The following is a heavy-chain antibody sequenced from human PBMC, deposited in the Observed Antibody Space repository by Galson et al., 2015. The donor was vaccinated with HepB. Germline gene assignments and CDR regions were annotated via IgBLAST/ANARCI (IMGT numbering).Heavy chain of an antibody. V-gene: IGHV4-39*01. D-gene: IGHD5-18*01. J-gene: IGHJ4*02. Sequence: LSLTCTVSGGSISSSSYYWGWIRQPPGKGLEWIGSIYYSGSTYYNPSLKSRVTISVDTSKNQFSLKLSSVTAADTAVYYCARHWENTAMALNPFDYWGQGTLVTVSS. CDR2: IYYSGST. CDR3: ARHWENTAMALNPFDY. CDR1: GGSISSSSYY.